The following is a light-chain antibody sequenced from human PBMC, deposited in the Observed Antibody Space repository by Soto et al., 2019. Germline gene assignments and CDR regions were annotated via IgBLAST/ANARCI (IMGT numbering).Light chain of an antibody. CDR3: QQYNNWPPIT. CDR2: GAS. J-gene: IGKJ5*01. V-gene: IGKV3D-15*01. Sequence: ETVLTQSPATLSLSPGARAPLSCRARQSVSSSYLAWYQQKPGQAPRLLIYGASTRATGIPARFSGSGSGTEFTLTISSLQSEDFAVYYCQQYNNWPPITFGQGTRLEIK. CDR1: QSVSSSY.